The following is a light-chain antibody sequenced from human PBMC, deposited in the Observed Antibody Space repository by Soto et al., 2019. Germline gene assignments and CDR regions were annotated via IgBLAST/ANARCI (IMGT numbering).Light chain of an antibody. CDR1: QSVSSN. V-gene: IGKV3-15*01. CDR2: GAS. Sequence: EIVMTQSPATLYVSPGERATLSCRASQSVSSNLAWYQKKPVQAPRLLIYGASTRATGIPARFSGSGSGTEFTLTISSLQSEDFAVYYCQQYNNLPLTFGGGTKVEIK. J-gene: IGKJ4*01. CDR3: QQYNNLPLT.